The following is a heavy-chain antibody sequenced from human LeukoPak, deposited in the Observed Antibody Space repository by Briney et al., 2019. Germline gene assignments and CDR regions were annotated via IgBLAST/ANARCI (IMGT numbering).Heavy chain of an antibody. V-gene: IGHV3-30*18. D-gene: IGHD2-21*02. CDR3: AKDLGDCGGDCYLV. CDR1: GFTFSSYG. CDR2: ISYDGSNK. Sequence: GRSLRLSCAASGFTFSSYGMHWVRQAPGKGLEWVAGISYDGSNKYYADSVKGRFTISRDNSKNTLYLQMNSLRAEDTAVYYCAKDLGDCGGDCYLVWGQGTLVTVSS. J-gene: IGHJ4*02.